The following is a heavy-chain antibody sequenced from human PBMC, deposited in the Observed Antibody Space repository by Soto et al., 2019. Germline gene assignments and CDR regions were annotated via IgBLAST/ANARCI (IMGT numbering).Heavy chain of an antibody. CDR1: GGTFSPYT. D-gene: IGHD3-10*01. V-gene: IGHV1-69*08. CDR2: IIPFHGVT. CDR3: TRDWEITVSTWSFGGF. Sequence: QVQLVQSGAEVKKPGSSVKVSCKASGGTFSPYTINWVRQAPGQGLEWMGRIIPFHGVTNYAQKFQARDTITADKSTSTAYMELGGLRFEDTAMYYCTRDWEITVSTWSFGGFWGRGTLVTVSS. J-gene: IGHJ4*02.